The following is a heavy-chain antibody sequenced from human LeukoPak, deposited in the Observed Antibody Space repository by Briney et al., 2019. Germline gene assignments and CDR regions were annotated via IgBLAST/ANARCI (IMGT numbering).Heavy chain of an antibody. CDR3: ARDTYNWNYGNYFDY. Sequence: SVKVSCKASGGTFSSYAISWVRQAPGQGLEWMGGIIPIFGTANYAQKLQGRVTMTTDTSTSTAYMELRSLRSDDTAVYYCARDTYNWNYGNYFDYWGQGTLVTVSS. V-gene: IGHV1-69*05. J-gene: IGHJ4*02. CDR2: IIPIFGTA. D-gene: IGHD1-7*01. CDR1: GGTFSSYA.